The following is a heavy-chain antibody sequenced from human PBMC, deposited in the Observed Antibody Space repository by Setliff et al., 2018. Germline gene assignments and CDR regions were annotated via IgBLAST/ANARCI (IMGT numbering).Heavy chain of an antibody. CDR1: VFPFSISS. D-gene: IGHD2-8*01. V-gene: IGHV3-21*01. CDR2: ISDSSLHI. Sequence: LRLSCAASVFPFSISSMHWVRQAPGKGLEWVSSISDSSLHIYYRDSVKGRFTIFRDNAKDSLYLQMNSLRADDTAVYYCARSAANGGHDPFDIWGQGTMVTVSS. CDR3: ARSAANGGHDPFDI. J-gene: IGHJ3*02.